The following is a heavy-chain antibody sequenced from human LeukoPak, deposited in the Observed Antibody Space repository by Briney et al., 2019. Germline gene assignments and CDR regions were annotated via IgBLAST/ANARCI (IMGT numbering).Heavy chain of an antibody. CDR2: IYYSGST. CDR1: GYSINNNYY. D-gene: IGHD3-9*01. CDR3: ARHSPTLTGYPFDF. Sequence: SETLSLTCTVSGYSINNNYYWAWIRQPPGKGPEWIGSIYYSGSTKYKPSLDSRVTISVDTSKNQFSLKLNSVTAADTAVYYCARHSPTLTGYPFDFWGQGTLVTVSS. V-gene: IGHV4-38-2*02. J-gene: IGHJ4*02.